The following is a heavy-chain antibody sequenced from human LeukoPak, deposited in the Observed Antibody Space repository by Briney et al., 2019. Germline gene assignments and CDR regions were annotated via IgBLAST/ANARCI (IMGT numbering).Heavy chain of an antibody. CDR1: GFTFSSYG. Sequence: LTGGSLRLSCGVSGFTFSSYGMHWVRQAPGKGLEWVAYIRYDGSNRHYADSVKGRFTISRDNSKNTLYLQMNSLRVEDTAVYYCAKGGRITMLRGVQRDHYFDYWGQGTLVTVSS. V-gene: IGHV3-30*02. CDR2: IRYDGSNR. J-gene: IGHJ4*02. CDR3: AKGGRITMLRGVQRDHYFDY. D-gene: IGHD3-10*01.